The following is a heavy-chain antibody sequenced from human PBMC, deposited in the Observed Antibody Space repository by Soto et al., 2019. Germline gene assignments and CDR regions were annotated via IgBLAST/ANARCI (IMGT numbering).Heavy chain of an antibody. CDR1: GGTFSSYA. D-gene: IGHD3-10*01. Sequence: GASVKVSCKASGGTFSSYAISWVRQAPGQGLEWMGIINPSGGSTSYAQKFQGRVTMTRDTSTSTVYMELSSLRSEDTAVYYCARGSDGSGPAEWGQGTTVTVSS. CDR3: ARGSDGSGPAE. CDR2: INPSGGST. V-gene: IGHV1-46*01. J-gene: IGHJ6*02.